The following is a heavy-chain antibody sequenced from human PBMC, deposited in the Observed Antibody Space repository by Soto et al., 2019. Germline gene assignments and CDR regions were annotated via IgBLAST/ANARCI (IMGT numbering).Heavy chain of an antibody. CDR2: ISGSGGST. Sequence: GGSLRLSCAASGFIFSSYAMTWVRQAPGKGLEWVSAISGSGGSTYYADSVKGRFTISRDNAKNSLYLQMNSLRAEDTAVYYCASSGYDILTGHFDYWGQGTLVTVSS. J-gene: IGHJ4*02. D-gene: IGHD3-9*01. CDR1: GFIFSSYA. V-gene: IGHV3-23*01. CDR3: ASSGYDILTGHFDY.